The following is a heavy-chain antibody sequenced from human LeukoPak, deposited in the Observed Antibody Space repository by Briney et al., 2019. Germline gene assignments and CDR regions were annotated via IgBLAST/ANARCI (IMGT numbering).Heavy chain of an antibody. D-gene: IGHD3-3*02. Sequence: GGSLRLSCAASGFTFSSYWMSWVRRAPGKGLEWVANIKQDGSEKYYVDSVKGRFTISRDNAKNSLYLQMNSLRAEDTAVYYCAREGAVAFSRYYGMDVWGQGTTVTVSS. CDR1: GFTFSSYW. V-gene: IGHV3-7*01. J-gene: IGHJ6*02. CDR3: AREGAVAFSRYYGMDV. CDR2: IKQDGSEK.